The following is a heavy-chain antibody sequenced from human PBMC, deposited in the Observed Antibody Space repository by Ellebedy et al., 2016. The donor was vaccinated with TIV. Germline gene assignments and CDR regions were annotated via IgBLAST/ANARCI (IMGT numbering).Heavy chain of an antibody. D-gene: IGHD2-15*01. J-gene: IGHJ2*01. V-gene: IGHV1-58*01. CDR3: AADSVVGPSASWYFDL. CDR2: IVVGSGNT. CDR1: GFTFTTSA. Sequence: AASVKVSCKASGFTFTTSAVQWVRQARGQRLEWIGWIVVGSGNTHYAQKFQERVTITRDMSTSTAYMELSSLRSEDTAVYYCAADSVVGPSASWYFDLWGRGTLVTVSS.